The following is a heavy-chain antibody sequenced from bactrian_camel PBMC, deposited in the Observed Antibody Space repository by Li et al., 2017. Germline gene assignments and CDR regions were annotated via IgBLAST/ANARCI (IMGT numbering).Heavy chain of an antibody. CDR2: IDSDGST. J-gene: IGHJ4*01. CDR3: ATQIVCAVVTGCSLTPWLRNPGNKSGPMN. D-gene: IGHD3*01. V-gene: IGHV3S53*01. Sequence: GWFREAPGLPREGVATIDSDGSTTYAASVEGRFTISKDDASKTLYLQMNSLKPEDTAMHYCATQIVCAVVTGCSLTPWLRNPGNKSGPMNWGQGTQVTVS.